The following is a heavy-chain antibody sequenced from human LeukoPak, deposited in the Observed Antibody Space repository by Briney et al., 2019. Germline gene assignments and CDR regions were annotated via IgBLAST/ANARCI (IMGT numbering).Heavy chain of an antibody. D-gene: IGHD3-10*01. CDR2: IYYSGST. CDR1: GGSISSSDYY. Sequence: SETLSLTCTVSGGSISSSDYYWGWIRQPPGKGLEYIGIIYYSGSTYYNPSLKSRVTISVDTSKNQFSLKLSSATAADTALYYCAKHYMGSSYNHGLDCWGQGTLVTVSS. V-gene: IGHV4-39*01. CDR3: AKHYMGSSYNHGLDC. J-gene: IGHJ4*02.